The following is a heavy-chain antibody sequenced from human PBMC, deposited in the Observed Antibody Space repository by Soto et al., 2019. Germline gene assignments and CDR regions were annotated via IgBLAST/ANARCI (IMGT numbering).Heavy chain of an antibody. D-gene: IGHD4-17*01. CDR2: IYHSGST. CDR1: GYSISSGYY. Sequence: SETLSLTCAVSGYSISSGYYWGWIRQPPGKGLEWIGSIYHSGSTYYNPSLKSRVTISVDTSKNQFSLKLSSVTAADTAVYYCARSMTTVTDPFDYWGQGTLVTVSS. J-gene: IGHJ4*02. V-gene: IGHV4-38-2*01. CDR3: ARSMTTVTDPFDY.